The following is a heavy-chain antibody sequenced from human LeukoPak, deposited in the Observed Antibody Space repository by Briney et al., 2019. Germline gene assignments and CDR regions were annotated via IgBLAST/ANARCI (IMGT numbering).Heavy chain of an antibody. CDR1: GYTFTSYG. D-gene: IGHD3-3*01. J-gene: IGHJ5*02. Sequence: SVKVSCKASGYTFTSYGISWVRQAPGQGLEWMGGIIPIFGTANYAQKFQGRVTITADESTSTAYMELSSLRSEDTAVYYCAHPRGPYDFWSGYGTNWFDPWGQGTLVTVSS. V-gene: IGHV1-69*13. CDR3: AHPRGPYDFWSGYGTNWFDP. CDR2: IIPIFGTA.